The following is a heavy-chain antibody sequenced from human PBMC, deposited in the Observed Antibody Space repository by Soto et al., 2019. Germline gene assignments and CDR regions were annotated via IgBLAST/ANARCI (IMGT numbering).Heavy chain of an antibody. J-gene: IGHJ1*01. Sequence: QTGGSLRLSCAASGFTFSSYAMSWVRQAPGKGLEWVSAISGSGGSTYYADSVKGRFTISRDNSKNTLYLQMNSLRAEDTAVYYCAKDYSAGIAAAGSAEYFQHWGQGTLVTVSS. D-gene: IGHD6-13*01. CDR2: ISGSGGST. CDR3: AKDYSAGIAAAGSAEYFQH. CDR1: GFTFSSYA. V-gene: IGHV3-23*01.